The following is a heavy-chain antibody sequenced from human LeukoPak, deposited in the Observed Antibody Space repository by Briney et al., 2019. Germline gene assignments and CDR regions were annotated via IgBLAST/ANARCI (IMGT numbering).Heavy chain of an antibody. J-gene: IGHJ6*03. CDR2: IYYSGST. V-gene: IGHV4-59*01. CDR3: ARRGTGYSSSRYYYYYMDV. Sequence: NTSETLSLTCTVSGGSISSYSWSWIRQPPGKGLEWIGYIYYSGSTNYNPSLKSRVTISVDTSKNQFSLKLSSVTAADTAVYYCARRGTGYSSSRYYYYYMDVWGKGTTVTISS. CDR1: GGSISSYS. D-gene: IGHD6-13*01.